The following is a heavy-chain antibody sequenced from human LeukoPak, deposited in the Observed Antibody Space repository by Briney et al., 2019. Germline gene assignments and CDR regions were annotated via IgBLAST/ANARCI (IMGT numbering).Heavy chain of an antibody. CDR3: AKGSEWELLQSFFDY. Sequence: PGGSLRLSCAASESTFSSYAMSWVRQAPGKGLEWVSAISGSGGSTYYADSVKGRFTISRDNSKNTLYLQMNSLRAEDTAVYYCAKGSEWELLQSFFDYWGQGTLVTVSS. CDR1: ESTFSSYA. J-gene: IGHJ4*02. V-gene: IGHV3-23*01. CDR2: ISGSGGST. D-gene: IGHD1-26*01.